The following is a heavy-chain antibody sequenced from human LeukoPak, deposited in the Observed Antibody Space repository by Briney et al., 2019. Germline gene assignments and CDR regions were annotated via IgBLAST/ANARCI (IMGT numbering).Heavy chain of an antibody. CDR2: ISSSSSYI. D-gene: IGHD3-22*01. CDR1: GFTFSSYS. Sequence: GGSLRLSCAASGFTFSSYSMNCVRQAPGKGLEWVSSISSSSSYIYYADSVKGRFTISRDNAKNSLYLQMNSLRAEDTAVYYCASRIDSSGYYYAGIDYWGQGTLVTVSS. V-gene: IGHV3-21*01. J-gene: IGHJ4*02. CDR3: ASRIDSSGYYYAGIDY.